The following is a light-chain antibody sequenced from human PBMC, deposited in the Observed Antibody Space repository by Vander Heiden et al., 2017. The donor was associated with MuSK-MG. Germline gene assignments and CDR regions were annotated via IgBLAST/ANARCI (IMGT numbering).Light chain of an antibody. J-gene: IGKJ4*01. CDR3: QQYDSTPSLT. CDR1: QGISNS. Sequence: DIQMTQSPSSLSASVGDRVTITCRASQGISNSLAWYQQKPGKAPKLLLYAASRLESGVPSRFSGSGYGTDYTLTISSLQPEDFATYYCQQYDSTPSLTFGGGTKVEIK. V-gene: IGKV1-NL1*01. CDR2: AAS.